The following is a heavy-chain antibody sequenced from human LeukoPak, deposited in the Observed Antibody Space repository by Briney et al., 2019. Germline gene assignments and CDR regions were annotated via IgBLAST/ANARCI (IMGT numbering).Heavy chain of an antibody. Sequence: ASVKVSCKASGYTFTDYYIHWVRQAPGQGLEWMAWMNPNSGGTSYAQKFQGRVTMTRDTSISTAYMELSRLRFDDTDVYYCARNKEGKSLDYWGQGTLVTVSS. CDR2: MNPNSGGT. J-gene: IGHJ4*02. V-gene: IGHV1-2*02. CDR3: ARNKEGKSLDY. CDR1: GYTFTDYY.